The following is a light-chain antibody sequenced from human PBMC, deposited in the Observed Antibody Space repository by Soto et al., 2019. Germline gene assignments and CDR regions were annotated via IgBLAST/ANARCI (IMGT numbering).Light chain of an antibody. CDR1: SSDVGRYKY. J-gene: IGLJ1*01. Sequence: QSVLTQPASVSGSPGQSITISCTGSSSDVGRYKYVSWYQHHPGKAPKLIIFEVSNRPSGVSNRFSGSKSGNTASLTISGLQAEDEADYHCGSFASGSTLYVFGNRTKVTVL. CDR3: GSFASGSTLYV. V-gene: IGLV2-14*01. CDR2: EVS.